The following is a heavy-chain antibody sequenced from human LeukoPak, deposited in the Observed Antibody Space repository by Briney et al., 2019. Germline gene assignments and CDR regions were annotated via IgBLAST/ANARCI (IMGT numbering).Heavy chain of an antibody. Sequence: GGSLRLSCAASGFTFSSYSMNWVRQAPGKGLEWVSSISSSSSYIYYADSVKGRFTISRDNAKNSLYLQMNSLRAEDTAVYYCAGVGRDGYNLYYYGMDVWGQGTTVTVSS. CDR3: AGVGRDGYNLYYYGMDV. J-gene: IGHJ6*02. CDR2: ISSSSSYI. V-gene: IGHV3-21*01. D-gene: IGHD5-24*01. CDR1: GFTFSSYS.